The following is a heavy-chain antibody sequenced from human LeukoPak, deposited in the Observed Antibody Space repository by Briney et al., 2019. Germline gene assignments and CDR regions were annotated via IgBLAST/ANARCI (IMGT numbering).Heavy chain of an antibody. CDR3: AREPVYYYDSSGYLIDY. J-gene: IGHJ4*02. V-gene: IGHV4-39*07. CDR2: IYYSGST. D-gene: IGHD3-22*01. Sequence: PSETLSLTCTVSGVSISSSSYYWGWIRQPPGKGLEWIGSIYYSGSTYYNPSLKSRVTISVDTSKNQFSLKLSSVTAADAAVYYCAREPVYYYDSSGYLIDYWGQGTLVTVSS. CDR1: GVSISSSSYY.